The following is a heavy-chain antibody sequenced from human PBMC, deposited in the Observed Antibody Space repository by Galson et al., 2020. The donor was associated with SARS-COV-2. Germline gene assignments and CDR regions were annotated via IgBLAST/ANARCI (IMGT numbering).Heavy chain of an antibody. J-gene: IGHJ4*02. CDR3: ATGGTVITLGDS. Sequence: GGSLRLSCAASGFPFNIYAMHWVRQAPGKGPEWVAVISYDETNKSYADSVKGRFTISRDNSKNTLYLHMNSLRPEDTAVYYCATGGTVITLGDSWGQGTLVTGSS. CDR2: ISYDETNK. D-gene: IGHD3-16*01. V-gene: IGHV3-30*04. CDR1: GFPFNIYA.